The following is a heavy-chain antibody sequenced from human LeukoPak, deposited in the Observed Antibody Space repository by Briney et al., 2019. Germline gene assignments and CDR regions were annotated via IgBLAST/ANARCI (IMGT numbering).Heavy chain of an antibody. CDR2: ISSSGSTI. CDR3: ARVGIVVVPAAIGG. J-gene: IGHJ4*02. V-gene: IGHV3-11*01. D-gene: IGHD2-2*01. CDR1: GFTFSSYE. Sequence: GGSLRLSCAASGFTFSSYEMTWIRQAPGKGLEWVSYISSSGSTIYYADSVKGRFTISRDNAKNSLYLQMNSLRAEDTAVYYCARVGIVVVPAAIGGWGQGTLVTVSS.